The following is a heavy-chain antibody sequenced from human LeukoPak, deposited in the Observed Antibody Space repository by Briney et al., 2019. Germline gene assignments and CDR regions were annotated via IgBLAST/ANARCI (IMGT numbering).Heavy chain of an antibody. J-gene: IGHJ6*02. CDR1: GFIFSSYA. Sequence: PGGSLRLSCAASGFIFSSYAMHWVRQAPGKGLEWVAVISFDGGNKYYADSVKGRFTVSRDNSKNTLYLQMSSLRAEDTAVYYCARDEGYCSSTSCYVYGMDVWGQGTTVTVSS. D-gene: IGHD2-2*01. CDR3: ARDEGYCSSTSCYVYGMDV. CDR2: ISFDGGNK. V-gene: IGHV3-30*04.